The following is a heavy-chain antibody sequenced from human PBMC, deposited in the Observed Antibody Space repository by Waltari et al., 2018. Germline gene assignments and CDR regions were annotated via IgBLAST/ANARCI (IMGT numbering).Heavy chain of an antibody. CDR3: AKGLYATTVVTSDAFDI. J-gene: IGHJ3*02. D-gene: IGHD4-17*01. CDR1: GFTFSSYA. CDR2: IYSGGST. V-gene: IGHV3-23*03. Sequence: EVQLLESGGGLVQPGGSLRLSCAASGFTFSSYAMSWVRQAPGKGLEWVSVIYSGGSTYYACSVKGRFTISRDNSKNTLYLQMSSLRAEDTAVYYCAKGLYATTVVTSDAFDIWGQGTMVTVSS.